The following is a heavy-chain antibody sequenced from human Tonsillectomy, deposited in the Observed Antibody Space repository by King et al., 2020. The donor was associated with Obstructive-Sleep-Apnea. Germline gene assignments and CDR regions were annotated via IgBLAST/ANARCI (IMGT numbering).Heavy chain of an antibody. CDR2: IRFDGSNR. J-gene: IGHJ6*02. CDR3: AKTYEIYDSSGPVAHDGMDV. Sequence: VQLVESGGGVVQPGGSLRLSCAASEFTFSGYGMHWVRQGPGKGLEWVAFIRFDGSNRYYADSVKGRFTISRDNSENTLYLQMNSLRAEDTAVYYCAKTYEIYDSSGPVAHDGMDVWGQGTTVTVSS. D-gene: IGHD3-22*01. V-gene: IGHV3-30*02. CDR1: EFTFSGYG.